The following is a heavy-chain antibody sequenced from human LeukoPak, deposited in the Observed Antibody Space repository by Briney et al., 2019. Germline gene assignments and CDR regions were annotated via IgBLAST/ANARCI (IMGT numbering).Heavy chain of an antibody. D-gene: IGHD6-19*01. J-gene: IGHJ4*02. V-gene: IGHV4-39*07. CDR1: GGSISSSPYY. CDR2: IYYSGTT. CDR3: ARMGRIAVAGLDY. Sequence: SETLSLTCTVSGGSISSSPYYWGWIRQPPGKGLEWIGHIYYSGTTYYSPSLKSRVTISVDTSKNQFSLKLNSVTAADTAVYYCARMGRIAVAGLDYWGQGTLVTVSS.